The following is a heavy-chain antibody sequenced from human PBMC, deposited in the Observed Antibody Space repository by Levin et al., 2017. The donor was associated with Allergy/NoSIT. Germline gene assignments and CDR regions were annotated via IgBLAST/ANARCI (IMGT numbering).Heavy chain of an antibody. J-gene: IGHJ4*02. D-gene: IGHD6-6*01. Sequence: SETLSLTCGVYGGSFSGYYWSWIRQPPGKGLEWIGEINHSENTNYNPSLKSRLTMSVDTSKNQFSLKLSSVTAADTAVYYCAAARGSRNIKIGTDYWGQGTLVTVSS. CDR2: INHSENT. CDR1: GGSFSGYY. CDR3: AAARGSRNIKIGTDY. V-gene: IGHV4-34*01.